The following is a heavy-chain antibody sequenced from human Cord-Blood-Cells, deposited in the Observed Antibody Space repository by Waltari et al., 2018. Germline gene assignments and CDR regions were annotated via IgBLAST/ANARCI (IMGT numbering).Heavy chain of an antibody. CDR2: ISYDGSNK. V-gene: IGHV3-30*04. Sequence: QVQPVESGLVVLQPGRSLRLSCAASCFTFSSYALHLVSEAPGKGLEWVAVISYDGSNKYYADSGKGRFTISRDNSKNTLYLQMNSLRAEDTAVYYCARVLGQLLLSQLFDYWGQGTLVTVSS. CDR3: ARVLGQLLLSQLFDY. D-gene: IGHD2-2*01. CDR1: CFTFSSYA. J-gene: IGHJ4*02.